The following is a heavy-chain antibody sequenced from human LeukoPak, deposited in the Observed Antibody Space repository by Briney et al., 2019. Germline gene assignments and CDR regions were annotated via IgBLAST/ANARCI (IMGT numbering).Heavy chain of an antibody. CDR3: ARDPYSNPPHNY. V-gene: IGHV3-21*01. CDR2: IISSSSYI. J-gene: IGHJ4*02. CDR1: GFTFSSYS. Sequence: PGGSLRLSCAASGFTFSSYSMNWIRQPPGKGLEWVSSIISSSSYIYYADSVKGRFTISRDNAKNSLYLQMNSLRAEDTAVYYCARDPYSNPPHNYWGQGTLVTVSS. D-gene: IGHD4-11*01.